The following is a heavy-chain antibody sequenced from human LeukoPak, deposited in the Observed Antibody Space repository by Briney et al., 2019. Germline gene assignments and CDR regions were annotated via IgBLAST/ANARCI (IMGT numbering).Heavy chain of an antibody. CDR2: IYYSGST. D-gene: IGHD3-16*01. J-gene: IGHJ4*02. CDR3: AGGPNYGRFDY. V-gene: IGHV4-39*01. CDR1: GGSISSSSYY. Sequence: PSETLSLTCTVSGGSISSSSYYWGWIRQPPGKGLEWIGSIYYSGSTYYNPSLKSRVTISVDTSKNQFSLKLSSVTAADTAVYYCAGGPNYGRFDYWGQGTLVTVSS.